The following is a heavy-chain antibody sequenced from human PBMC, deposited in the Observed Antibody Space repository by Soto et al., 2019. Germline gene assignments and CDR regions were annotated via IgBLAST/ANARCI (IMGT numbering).Heavy chain of an antibody. V-gene: IGHV3-30*03. CDR3: ARPAESGGRVVNPPYYYGMDV. Sequence: GGSLRLSCAASEFTFSNYAMHWVRQPPGKGLQWLAVISYDGNNKYYADSVEGRFTISRDNSKNTVYLQMNSLRAEDTALYYCARPAESGGRVVNPPYYYGMDVWGQGTTVTVSS. CDR1: EFTFSNYA. J-gene: IGHJ6*02. D-gene: IGHD2-21*01. CDR2: ISYDGNNK.